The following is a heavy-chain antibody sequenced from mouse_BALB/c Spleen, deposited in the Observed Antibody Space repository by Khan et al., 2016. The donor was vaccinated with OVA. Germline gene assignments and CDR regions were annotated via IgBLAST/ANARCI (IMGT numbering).Heavy chain of an antibody. CDR2: IYPGSGYT. CDR3: ARAGYGGFAY. Sequence: QVQLQQSGPELVKPGASVKMSCKASGYPITDYLISWVKQRTGQGLEWIGEIYPGSGYTYYNEKFKGKATLTSDKSSNTAYMQLSSLTSEDSAVYFCARAGYGGFAYWGQGTLVTVSA. J-gene: IGHJ3*01. D-gene: IGHD3-2*02. CDR1: GYPITDYL. V-gene: IGHV1-81*01.